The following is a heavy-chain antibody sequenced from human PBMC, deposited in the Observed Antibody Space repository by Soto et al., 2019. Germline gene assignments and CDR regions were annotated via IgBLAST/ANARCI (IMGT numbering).Heavy chain of an antibody. D-gene: IGHD2-2*01. J-gene: IGHJ6*02. V-gene: IGHV3-30*18. CDR1: GFTFSSYG. CDR2: ISYDGSNK. Sequence: SLRLSCAASGFTFSSYGMHWVRQAPGKGLEWVAVISYDGSNKYYADSVKGRFTISRDNSKNTLYLQMNSLRAEDTAVYYCAKAYCSSTSCSYGYGMDVWGQGTTVTVSS. CDR3: AKAYCSSTSCSYGYGMDV.